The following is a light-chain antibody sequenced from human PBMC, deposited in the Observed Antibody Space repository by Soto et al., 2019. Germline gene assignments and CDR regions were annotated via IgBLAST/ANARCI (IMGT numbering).Light chain of an antibody. V-gene: IGKV3-20*01. Sequence: EIVMTQSPATLSVSPGERVTLSCRASQSVSSSYLAWYQQKPGQAPRLLIYGASSRPTGIPDRFSGSGSGTDFTLTISRLEPEDFAVYYCQQYGSSSTFGQGTRLEIK. J-gene: IGKJ5*01. CDR3: QQYGSSST. CDR2: GAS. CDR1: QSVSSSY.